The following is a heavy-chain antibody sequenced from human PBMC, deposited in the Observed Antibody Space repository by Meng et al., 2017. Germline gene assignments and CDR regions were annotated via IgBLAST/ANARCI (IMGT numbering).Heavy chain of an antibody. CDR1: GYTFTGYY. V-gene: IGHV1-2*06. J-gene: IGHJ4*02. D-gene: IGHD3-3*01. Sequence: ASLKVSCKASGYTFTGYYMHWVRQAPGQGLEWMGRINPNSGGTNYAQKFQGRVTMTRDTSISTAYMELRRLRSDDGAVYYCARGDGVAWTCDYWGQGTLVTVSS. CDR3: ARGDGVAWTCDY. CDR2: INPNSGGT.